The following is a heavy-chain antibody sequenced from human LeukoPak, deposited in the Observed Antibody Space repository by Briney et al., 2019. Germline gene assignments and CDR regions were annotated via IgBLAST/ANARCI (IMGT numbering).Heavy chain of an antibody. D-gene: IGHD4-11*01. J-gene: IGHJ6*02. CDR3: ARWTTVTTGALNYYGMDV. CDR1: GVSFSGYY. CDR2: INHSGST. V-gene: IGHV4-34*01. Sequence: SETLSLTCAVYGVSFSGYYWSWIRQPPGKGLEWIGEINHSGSTNYNPSLKSRVTISVDTSKNQFSLKLSSVTAADTAVYYCARWTTVTTGALNYYGMDVWGQGTTVTVSS.